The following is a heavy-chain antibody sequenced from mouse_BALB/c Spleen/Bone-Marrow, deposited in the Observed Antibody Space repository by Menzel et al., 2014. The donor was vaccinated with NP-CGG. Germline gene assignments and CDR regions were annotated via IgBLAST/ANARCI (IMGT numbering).Heavy chain of an antibody. CDR3: GRREGRPLDY. Sequence: MLVESGGDLVKPGGSLKLSCAASGFTFSNYGMSWVRQTPDKRLEWVATISSGGSYTYYPDSVKGRFTISRDNANKPLYQQMSSLKSEDDAIYYCGRREGRPLDYWGQGPTVTVSS. CDR2: ISSGGSYT. D-gene: IGHD6-1*01. CDR1: GFTFSNYG. V-gene: IGHV5-6*02. J-gene: IGHJ4*01.